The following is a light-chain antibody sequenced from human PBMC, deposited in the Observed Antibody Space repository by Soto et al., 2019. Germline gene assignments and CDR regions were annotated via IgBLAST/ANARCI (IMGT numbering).Light chain of an antibody. CDR1: QSVSRN. V-gene: IGKV3-15*01. CDR3: QQFSSYPLT. J-gene: IGKJ4*01. Sequence: EIVMTQSPATLSVSPGERATLSCRASQSVSRNLAWYQQKPGQAPRLLIYAASTRATGIPARFSGSGSGTEFTLTFSSLQSEDFAVYYCQQFSSYPLTFGGGTKVDIK. CDR2: AAS.